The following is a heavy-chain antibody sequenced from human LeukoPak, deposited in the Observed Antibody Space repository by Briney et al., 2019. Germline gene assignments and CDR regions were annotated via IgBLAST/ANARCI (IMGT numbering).Heavy chain of an antibody. V-gene: IGHV4-59*08. CDR3: ARTSGWYYFDY. CDR2: IYYSGST. CDR1: GGSISIYY. J-gene: IGHJ4*02. D-gene: IGHD6-19*01. Sequence: SETLSLTCTVSGGSISIYYWSWIRQPPGKGLEWIGYIYYSGSTNYNPSLKSRVTISVDTSKNQFSLKLSSVTAADTAVYYCARTSGWYYFDYWGQGTLVTVSS.